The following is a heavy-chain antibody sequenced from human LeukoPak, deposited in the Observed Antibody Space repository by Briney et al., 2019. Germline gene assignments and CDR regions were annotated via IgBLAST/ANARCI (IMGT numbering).Heavy chain of an antibody. CDR2: IYYSGST. J-gene: IGHJ6*03. D-gene: IGHD6-13*01. V-gene: IGHV4-61*05. CDR1: GGSISSSSYY. Sequence: SETLSLTCTVSGGSISSSSYYWGWIRQPPGKGLEWIGYIYYSGSTNYNPSLKSRVTISVDTSKNQFSLKLSSVTAADTAVYYCARGYSSSWYAYYYYYYMDVWGKGTTVTVSS. CDR3: ARGYSSSWYAYYYYYYMDV.